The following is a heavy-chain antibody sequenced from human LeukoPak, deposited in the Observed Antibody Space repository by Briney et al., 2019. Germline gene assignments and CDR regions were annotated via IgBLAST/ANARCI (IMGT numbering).Heavy chain of an antibody. D-gene: IGHD3-3*01. CDR2: INHSGST. CDR3: AREGFYDFWSGYGIIGY. J-gene: IGHJ4*02. CDR1: GGSFSGYY. V-gene: IGHV4-34*01. Sequence: SETLSLTCAVYGGSFSGYYWSWIRQPPGKGLEWIGEINHSGSTNYNPSLKSRVTISVDTSKNQFSLKLSSVTAADTAVYYCAREGFYDFWSGYGIIGYWGQGTLVTVSS.